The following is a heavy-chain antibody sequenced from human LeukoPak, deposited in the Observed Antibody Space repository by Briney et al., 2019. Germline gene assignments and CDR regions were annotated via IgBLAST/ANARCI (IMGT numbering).Heavy chain of an antibody. D-gene: IGHD3-22*01. CDR2: IWYDGSNK. Sequence: GRSLRLSCAASGSTFSSYGMHWVRQAPGKGLEWVAVIWYDGSNKYHADSVKGRFTISRDNSKNKLYLQMNSLRAEDTAVYYCVRAAYDSTGYLTLWGQGTLVTVSS. V-gene: IGHV3-33*01. CDR1: GSTFSSYG. J-gene: IGHJ4*02. CDR3: VRAAYDSTGYLTL.